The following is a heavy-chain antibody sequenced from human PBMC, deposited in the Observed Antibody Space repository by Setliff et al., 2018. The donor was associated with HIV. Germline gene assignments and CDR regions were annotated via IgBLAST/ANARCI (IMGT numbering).Heavy chain of an antibody. Sequence: GASVKVSCKTSRATFNTYTFSWVRQAPGRGLEWMGGIIPILGTPNYAQKFQGRVKITADKATSTIYVEVNSLTFDDTAVIYCAREGGMYGSDHHIDSWGQGTPVTVSS. J-gene: IGHJ4*02. D-gene: IGHD6-19*01. CDR1: RATFNTYT. CDR3: AREGGMYGSDHHIDS. V-gene: IGHV1-69*08. CDR2: IIPILGTP.